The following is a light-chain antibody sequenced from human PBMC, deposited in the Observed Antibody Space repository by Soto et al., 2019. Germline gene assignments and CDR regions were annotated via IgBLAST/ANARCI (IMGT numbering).Light chain of an antibody. CDR1: QTISNW. Sequence: DIQMTQSPSSLSAAVVDRVTITCRASQTISNWLAWYQHKPGRAPKLLIYAASTLESGVPSRFSGRGSGTEFPLTISSLQPDDFATYYCQHSNSHLCTFGQGTKLEIK. J-gene: IGKJ2*02. CDR3: QHSNSHLCT. V-gene: IGKV1-5*01. CDR2: AAS.